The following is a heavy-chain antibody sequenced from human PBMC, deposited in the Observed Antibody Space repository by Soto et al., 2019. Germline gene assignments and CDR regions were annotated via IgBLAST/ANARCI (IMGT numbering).Heavy chain of an antibody. J-gene: IGHJ5*02. V-gene: IGHV3-33*01. CDR2: IWYDGSKK. D-gene: IGHD2-15*01. CDR1: GFTFSTCA. Sequence: PGGSLRLSCAASGFTFSTCAMHWVRQAPGKGLEWVAVIWYDGSKKYYADSVKGRFTISRDNSKNTLYLQMNSLRAEDTAVYHCARGPVVVTATHWFDPWGLGTLVTVSS. CDR3: ARGPVVVTATHWFDP.